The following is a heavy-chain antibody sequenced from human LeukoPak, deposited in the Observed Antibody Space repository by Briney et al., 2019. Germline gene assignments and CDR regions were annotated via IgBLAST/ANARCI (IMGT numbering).Heavy chain of an antibody. Sequence: ASVKVSCKASGGTFSSYAISWVRQAPGQGLEWMGGIIPIFGTANYAQKFQGRVTITADESTSTAYMELSSLRSDDTAVYYCARDRGFGIVVVTANRGDAFDIWGQGTMFTVSS. CDR2: IIPIFGTA. CDR3: ARDRGFGIVVVTANRGDAFDI. CDR1: GGTFSSYA. J-gene: IGHJ3*02. D-gene: IGHD2-21*02. V-gene: IGHV1-69*01.